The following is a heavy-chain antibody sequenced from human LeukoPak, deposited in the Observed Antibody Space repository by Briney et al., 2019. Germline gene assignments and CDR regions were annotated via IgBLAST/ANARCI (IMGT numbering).Heavy chain of an antibody. V-gene: IGHV4-61*05. Sequence: SETLSLTCTVSGGSISSSSYYWGWIRQPPGKGLEWIGYIYYSGGTDYNPSLKSRVTISVDTSKNQFSLQLSSVTAADTAVYYCARHERNGGYYDYWGQGTLVTVSS. D-gene: IGHD3-22*01. CDR3: ARHERNGGYYDY. J-gene: IGHJ4*02. CDR2: IYYSGGT. CDR1: GGSISSSSYY.